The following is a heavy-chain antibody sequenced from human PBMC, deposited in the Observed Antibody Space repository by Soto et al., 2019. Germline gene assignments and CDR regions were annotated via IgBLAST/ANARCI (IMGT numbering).Heavy chain of an antibody. V-gene: IGHV3-74*01. CDR2: IDNAGTDS. CDR1: GFTFSGRS. CDR3: ARGWFGADF. Sequence: EVQLVESGGGLVQPGGSLRLSCAASGFTFSGRSMHWVRQAPGKGLVWVSGIDNAGTDSTYADSVKGRFTSSRDNAKNTRYLNVDSVRVEDTAVYYCARGWFGADFWWKGTTVSVYS. D-gene: IGHD3-10*01. J-gene: IGHJ6*01.